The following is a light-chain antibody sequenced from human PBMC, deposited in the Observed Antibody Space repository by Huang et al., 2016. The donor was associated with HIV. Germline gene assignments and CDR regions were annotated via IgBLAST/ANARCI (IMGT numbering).Light chain of an antibody. CDR1: QTISNY. Sequence: DIQMTQSPTSLSASVGDRVTISCRASQTISNYLSWYQQGPGKAPKLLIYGASNLYSGVPSRFSGGGSGADFTLTINGLQPEDFATYYCQQSYSIPGTFGQGTKLEIK. CDR3: QQSYSIPGT. CDR2: GAS. J-gene: IGKJ2*02. V-gene: IGKV1-39*01.